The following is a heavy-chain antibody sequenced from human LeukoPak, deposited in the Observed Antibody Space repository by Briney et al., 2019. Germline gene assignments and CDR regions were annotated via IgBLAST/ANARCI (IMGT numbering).Heavy chain of an antibody. CDR1: GYTFTTYA. D-gene: IGHD6-13*01. J-gene: IGHJ4*02. V-gene: IGHV1-3*01. CDR2: INAGNGNT. Sequence: ASVKVSCTASGYTFTTYAMHWVRQAPGQRLEWMGWINAGNGNTKYSQKFQARVTITRDTSASTAYMELSSLRSEDTAVYYCARDPIGSRWPYYFDYWGQGTLVTVSS. CDR3: ARDPIGSRWPYYFDY.